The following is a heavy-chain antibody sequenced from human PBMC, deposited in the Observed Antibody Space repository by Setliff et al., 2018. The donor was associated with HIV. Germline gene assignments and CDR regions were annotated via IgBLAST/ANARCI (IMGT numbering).Heavy chain of an antibody. J-gene: IGHJ4*02. V-gene: IGHV4-34*01. D-gene: IGHD5-18*01. CDR1: GVSFNSYY. CDR3: AAWGPRYSYAPYFFDS. CDR2: INHSGST. Sequence: PSETLSLTCAVYGVSFNSYYWTWIRQPPGKGLEWIGEINHSGSTNYSPSLKSRVTISVDASRNQFSLRLSSVTAADTAVYYCAAWGPRYSYAPYFFDSWGQGTLVTVSS.